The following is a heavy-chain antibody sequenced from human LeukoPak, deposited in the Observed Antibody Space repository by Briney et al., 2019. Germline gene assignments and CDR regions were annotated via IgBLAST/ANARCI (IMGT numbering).Heavy chain of an antibody. CDR2: ISSSSSYI. D-gene: IGHD4/OR15-4a*01. Sequence: SGGSLRLSCAASGFTFSSYSMNWVRQAPGKGLEWVSSISSSSSYIYYADSVKGRFTISRDNSKNTLYLQMNSLRAEDTAVYYCARRAGAYSHPYDYWGQGTLVTVSS. J-gene: IGHJ4*02. CDR3: ARRAGAYSHPYDY. V-gene: IGHV3-21*04. CDR1: GFTFSSYS.